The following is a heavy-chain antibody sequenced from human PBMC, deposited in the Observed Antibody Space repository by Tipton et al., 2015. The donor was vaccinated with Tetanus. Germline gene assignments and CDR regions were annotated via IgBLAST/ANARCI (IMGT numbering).Heavy chain of an antibody. J-gene: IGHJ6*02. CDR3: ARHRLTGDTEYGMDV. V-gene: IGHV4-39*01. Sequence: TLSLTCTVSGVSISSSSFYWGWIRQPPGKGLEWIGSIYDSGSTYYNPSLKSRVTISVDTSKNQFSLKLSSVTAADTAVYYCARHRLTGDTEYGMDVWGQGTTVTVSS. D-gene: IGHD5-18*01. CDR2: IYDSGST. CDR1: GVSISSSSFY.